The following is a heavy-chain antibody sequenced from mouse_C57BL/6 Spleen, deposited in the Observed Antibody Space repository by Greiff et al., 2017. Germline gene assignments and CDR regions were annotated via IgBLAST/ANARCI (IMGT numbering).Heavy chain of an antibody. Sequence: EVNLVESGGGLVKPGGSLKLSCAASGFTFSSYAMSWVRQTPEKRLEWVATISDGGSYTYYPDNVKGRFTISRDNAKNNLYLQMSHLKSEDTAMYYCARGGDEYYFDYWGKGTTLTVSS. V-gene: IGHV5-4*03. J-gene: IGHJ2*01. CDR2: ISDGGSYT. D-gene: IGHD3-3*01. CDR1: GFTFSSYA. CDR3: ARGGDEYYFDY.